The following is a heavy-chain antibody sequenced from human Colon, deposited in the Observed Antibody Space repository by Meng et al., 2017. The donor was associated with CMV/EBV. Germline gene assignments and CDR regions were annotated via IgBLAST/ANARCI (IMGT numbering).Heavy chain of an antibody. D-gene: IGHD6-6*01. J-gene: IGHJ4*02. CDR1: GGSISSSSYY. CDR2: IFYTGTT. V-gene: IGHV4-39*07. CDR3: IRETTGSSSSY. Sequence: QLQLQESGPGLVRPSXXXXLXCTVSGGSISSSSYYWAWIRQPPGKGLEWIGSIFYTGTTYYKPSLKSRVTISVDTSKNQFSLKLSSVTAADTAVYYCIRETTGSSSSYWGQGTLVTVSS.